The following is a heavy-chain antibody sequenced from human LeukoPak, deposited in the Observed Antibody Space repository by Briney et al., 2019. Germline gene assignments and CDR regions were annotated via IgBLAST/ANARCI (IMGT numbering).Heavy chain of an antibody. Sequence: SETLSLTCTVSGGSISSYYWSWIGQPAGKGVEWIGRIYTSGSTNYNPSLKSRVTMSVDTSKNQFSLKLSSVTAADTAVYYCAGAYYYGSGSWKVDVWGKGTTVTISS. CDR2: IYTSGST. CDR3: AGAYYYGSGSWKVDV. D-gene: IGHD3-10*01. J-gene: IGHJ6*04. V-gene: IGHV4-4*07. CDR1: GGSISSYY.